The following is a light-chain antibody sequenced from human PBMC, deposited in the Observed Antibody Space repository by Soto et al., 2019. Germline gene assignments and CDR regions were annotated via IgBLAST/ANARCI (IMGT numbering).Light chain of an antibody. CDR3: QQYNNWPQT. J-gene: IGKJ1*01. CDR2: DVS. V-gene: IGKV3-11*01. Sequence: EIVLTQSPATLSLSPGERATLSCRASRSVSDYLAWYQQKPGQAPRLFIYDVSKRATGIPARFSGSGSGTEFTLTISSLQSEDFAVYYCQQYNNWPQTFGQGTKVDIK. CDR1: RSVSDY.